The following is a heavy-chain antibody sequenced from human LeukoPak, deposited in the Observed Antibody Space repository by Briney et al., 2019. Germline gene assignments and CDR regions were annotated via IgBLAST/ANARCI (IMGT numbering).Heavy chain of an antibody. CDR2: ISYDGSNK. D-gene: IGHD2-15*01. J-gene: IGHJ4*02. V-gene: IGHV3-30*04. Sequence: GGSLRLSCAASGFTFSTYTIHWVRQAPGKGLEWVAVISYDGSNKYYADSVKGRFTLSRDNSKDTLYLQMNNLRAEDTAVYYCARDSPFGCNWGQGTLVTVSS. CDR3: ARDSPFGCN. CDR1: GFTFSTYT.